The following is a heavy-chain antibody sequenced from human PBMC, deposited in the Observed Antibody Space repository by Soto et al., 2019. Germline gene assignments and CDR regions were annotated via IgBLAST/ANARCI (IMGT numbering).Heavy chain of an antibody. J-gene: IGHJ4*02. Sequence: QVQLVQSGAEVKKPGSSVKVSCKASGGTFSSYTISWVRQAPGQGLEWMGRIIPILGIANYAQKFQGRVTITADKSTSTAYMELSSLRSEDTAVYYCASGSDGSGSYYTETDYWGQGTLVTVSS. CDR1: GGTFSSYT. CDR3: ASGSDGSGSYYTETDY. D-gene: IGHD3-10*01. CDR2: IIPILGIA. V-gene: IGHV1-69*02.